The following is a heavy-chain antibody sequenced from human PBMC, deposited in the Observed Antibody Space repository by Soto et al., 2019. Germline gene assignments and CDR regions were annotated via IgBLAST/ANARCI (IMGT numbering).Heavy chain of an antibody. Sequence: GGSLRLSCAASGFTFSSYDMHWVRQATGKGLEWVSAIGTAGDTYYPGSVKGRFTISRENAKNSLYLQMNSLRAGDTAVYCCARDRASRRDLGMDVWGQGTTVTVSS. V-gene: IGHV3-13*01. CDR2: IGTAGDT. CDR3: ARDRASRRDLGMDV. D-gene: IGHD2-2*01. CDR1: GFTFSSYD. J-gene: IGHJ6*02.